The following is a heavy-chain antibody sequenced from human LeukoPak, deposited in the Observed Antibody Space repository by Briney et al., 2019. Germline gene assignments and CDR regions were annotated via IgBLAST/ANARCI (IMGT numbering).Heavy chain of an antibody. V-gene: IGHV3-48*03. D-gene: IGHD5-18*01. CDR3: AKYSKYSYGRYEYYMDV. CDR2: IRSSGGTS. Sequence: PGGSLRLSCAASGFTFSSYEMNWVRQAPGKGLEWVSYIRSSGGTSYYADSVKGRFTISRDNAKNSLYLQMNSLRAEDTALYYCAKYSKYSYGRYEYYMDVWGKGTTVTVSS. CDR1: GFTFSSYE. J-gene: IGHJ6*03.